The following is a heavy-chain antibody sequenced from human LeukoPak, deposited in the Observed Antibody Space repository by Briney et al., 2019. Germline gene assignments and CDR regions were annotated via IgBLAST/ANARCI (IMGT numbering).Heavy chain of an antibody. V-gene: IGHV4-59*08. CDR1: GGSISSYY. J-gene: IGHJ4*02. D-gene: IGHD1-1*01. Sequence: SETLSLTCTVSGGSISSYYWTWIRQPPGKALEWIGTIYHSGSTDDNPFLKSRVTMSVDTSKNQFSLKLTSVTAADTAVYYCARHTQRKFFDYWGQGTLVTVSS. CDR2: IYHSGST. CDR3: ARHTQRKFFDY.